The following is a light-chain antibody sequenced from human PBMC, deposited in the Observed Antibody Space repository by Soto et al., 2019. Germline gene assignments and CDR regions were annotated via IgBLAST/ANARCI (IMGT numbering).Light chain of an antibody. CDR3: ASYAGRSHVI. CDR2: DVS. CDR1: SSDVGGYNY. Sequence: QSVLTQPRSVSGSPGQSVTISCTGTSSDVGGYNYVSWYQQHPGKVPKLMIYDVSKRPSGVPDRFSGSKSGNTASLTISGLQAEDEADYYCASYAGRSHVIFGGGTKLTVL. V-gene: IGLV2-11*01. J-gene: IGLJ2*01.